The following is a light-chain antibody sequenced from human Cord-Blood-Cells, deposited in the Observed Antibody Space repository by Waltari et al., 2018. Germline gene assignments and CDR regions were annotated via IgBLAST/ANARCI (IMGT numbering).Light chain of an antibody. V-gene: IGLV2-23*01. J-gene: IGLJ3*02. CDR3: CSYAGSSTLV. Sequence: QSALTQPASVSGSPGQSITISCPGTSSDVGSYNLVSWYQQHPGKAPQHMLYEGSKRPSGVSTRFSGSKSGNTASLTISGLQAEDEADYYCCSYAGSSTLVFGGGTKLTVL. CDR2: EGS. CDR1: SSDVGSYNL.